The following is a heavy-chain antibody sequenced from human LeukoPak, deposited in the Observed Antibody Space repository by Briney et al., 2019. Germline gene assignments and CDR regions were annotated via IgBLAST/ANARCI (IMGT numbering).Heavy chain of an antibody. V-gene: IGHV3-33*01. J-gene: IGHJ3*01. CDR2: IWNDGSNT. CDR3: ARDNAGLVKHLDAFDL. Sequence: GGSLRLSCAASGFIFSDYGMHWVRQAPGKGLEWVAVIWNDGSNTYYGDSVKGLFTISRDNSKNTVYLQMNSLRAEDTAVYYCARDNAGLVKHLDAFDLWGQGTMVTVAS. CDR1: GFIFSDYG. D-gene: IGHD1-26*01.